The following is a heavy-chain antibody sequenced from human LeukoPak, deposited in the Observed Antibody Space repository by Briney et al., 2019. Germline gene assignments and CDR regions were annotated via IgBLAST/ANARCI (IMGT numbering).Heavy chain of an antibody. Sequence: ASVKVSCKASGYTFTSYYMHWVRQAPGQGLEWMGGIIPIFGTANYAQKFQGRVTITADKSTSTAYMELSSLRSEDTAVYYCAHQRTDTIFGVVIYFGAFDIWGQGTMVTVSS. CDR1: GYTFTSYY. D-gene: IGHD3-3*01. CDR2: IIPIFGTA. V-gene: IGHV1-69*06. J-gene: IGHJ3*02. CDR3: AHQRTDTIFGVVIYFGAFDI.